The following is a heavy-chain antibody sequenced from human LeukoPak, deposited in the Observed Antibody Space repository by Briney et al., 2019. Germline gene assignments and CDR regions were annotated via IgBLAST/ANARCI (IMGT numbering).Heavy chain of an antibody. CDR3: AKGPPLRDYGMDV. CDR2: ISWNSGNI. CDR1: GFTFDDYG. D-gene: IGHD2-21*02. V-gene: IGHV3-9*01. J-gene: IGHJ6*02. Sequence: GGSLRLSCAASGFTFDDYGMHWVRQPPGKGLEWVSGISWNSGNIGYAGSVKGRFTISRDNAKNSLYLQMNSLRAEDTALYYCAKGPPLRDYGMDVWGQGTTVTVSS.